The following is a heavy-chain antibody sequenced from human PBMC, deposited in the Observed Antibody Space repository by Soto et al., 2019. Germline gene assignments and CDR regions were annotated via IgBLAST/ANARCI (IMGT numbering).Heavy chain of an antibody. V-gene: IGHV3-53*01. D-gene: IGHD3-10*01. Sequence: EVQLVESGGGLIQPGGSLRLSCAASGFTVSSNYMSWVRQAPGKGLEWVSVIYSGGSTYYADSVKGRFTISRDNSKNTLYLQRNSLRAEDTAVYYCARDGLWFGELLYYGMDVWGQGTTVTVSS. CDR3: ARDGLWFGELLYYGMDV. J-gene: IGHJ6*02. CDR1: GFTVSSNY. CDR2: IYSGGST.